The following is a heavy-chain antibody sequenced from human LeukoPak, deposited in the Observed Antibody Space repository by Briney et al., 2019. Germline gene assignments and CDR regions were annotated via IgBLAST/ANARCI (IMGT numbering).Heavy chain of an antibody. Sequence: ASVKVSCKASGGTFSSYAISWVRQAPGQGLEWMGGIIPIFGTANYAQKFQGRVTITADESTSTAYMELSSLRSEDTAVYYCARDIRIVVVPAAMDYHYGMDVWGQGTTVTVSS. V-gene: IGHV1-69*13. J-gene: IGHJ6*02. D-gene: IGHD2-2*01. CDR1: GGTFSSYA. CDR2: IIPIFGTA. CDR3: ARDIRIVVVPAAMDYHYGMDV.